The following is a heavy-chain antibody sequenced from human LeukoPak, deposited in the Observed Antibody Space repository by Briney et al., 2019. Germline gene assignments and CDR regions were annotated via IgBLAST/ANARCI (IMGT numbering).Heavy chain of an antibody. CDR3: ARDGHDYGDYASSYYYYYMDV. V-gene: IGHV4-31*03. CDR2: IYYSGST. J-gene: IGHJ6*03. CDR1: GGSISSGGYY. D-gene: IGHD4-17*01. Sequence: PSQTLPLTCTVSGGSISSGGYYWSWIRQHPGKGLEWIGYIYYSGSTYYNPSLKSRVTISVDTSKNQFSLKLSSVTAADTAVYYCARDGHDYGDYASSYYYYYMDVWGKGTTVTVSS.